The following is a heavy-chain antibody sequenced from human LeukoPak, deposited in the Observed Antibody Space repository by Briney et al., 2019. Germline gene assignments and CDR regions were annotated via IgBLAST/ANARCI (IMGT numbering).Heavy chain of an antibody. CDR3: AKERVPYCDYSYYFDY. Sequence: PGGSLRLSCAASGFTFSSYGMSWVRQAPGKGLEWVSAISGSGGSTYYADSVKGRFTISRDNSKNTLYLQMNSLRAEDTAVYYCAKERVPYCDYSYYFDYWGQGTLVTVSS. J-gene: IGHJ4*02. CDR1: GFTFSSYG. CDR2: ISGSGGST. V-gene: IGHV3-23*01. D-gene: IGHD4-17*01.